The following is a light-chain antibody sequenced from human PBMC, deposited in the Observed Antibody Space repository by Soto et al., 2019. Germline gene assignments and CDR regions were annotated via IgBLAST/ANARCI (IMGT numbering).Light chain of an antibody. CDR1: SSNIGSNT. CDR3: AAWDDSLNGAV. CDR2: SNN. V-gene: IGLV1-44*01. Sequence: QLVLTQPPSASGTPGQRVTISCSGSSSNIGSNTVNWFQQLPGTAPKLLIYSNNQRPSGVPDRFSGSKSGTSASLAISGLQSEDEADDSCAAWDDSLNGAVFGGGTKLTVL. J-gene: IGLJ7*01.